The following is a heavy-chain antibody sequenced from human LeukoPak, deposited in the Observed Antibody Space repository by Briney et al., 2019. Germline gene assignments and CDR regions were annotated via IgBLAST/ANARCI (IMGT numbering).Heavy chain of an antibody. CDR2: IYYSASS. Sequence: SQTPCLTCTLSRGSPSSHYCSCIRQPPGKGLEWIAYIYYSASSNYTPSLTSPVTISVDRSTHQRSLKLRPVTAADTALYYCARALRNWF. CDR3: ARALRNWF. V-gene: IGHV4-59*11. CDR1: RGSPSSHY. J-gene: IGHJ5*01.